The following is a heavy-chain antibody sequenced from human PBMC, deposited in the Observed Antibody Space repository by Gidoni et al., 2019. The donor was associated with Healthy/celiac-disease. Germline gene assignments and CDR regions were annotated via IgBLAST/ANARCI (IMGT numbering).Heavy chain of an antibody. CDR2: ISSSSSYI. Sequence: EVQLVESGGGLVKPGGSLRLSCAASGVPFSSYSMNWVRQAPGKGLEWVSSISSSSSYIYYADSVKGRFTISRDNAKNSLYLQMNSLRAEDTAVYYCARTSSSRGGSDYWGQGTLVTVSS. J-gene: IGHJ4*02. CDR3: ARTSSSRGGSDY. D-gene: IGHD6-13*01. CDR1: GVPFSSYS. V-gene: IGHV3-21*01.